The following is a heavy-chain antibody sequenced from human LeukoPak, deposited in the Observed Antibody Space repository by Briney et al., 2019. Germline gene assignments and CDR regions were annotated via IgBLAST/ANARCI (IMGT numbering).Heavy chain of an antibody. Sequence: PGGSLRLSCAASGFTFSSYEMNWVRQAPGKGLEWVSYINSSGSTIYYADSVKGRFTISRDNVKNSLYLQMNSLRAEDTAVYYCASPSDCSGGSCYWRAFDIWGQGTMVTVSS. CDR2: INSSGSTI. D-gene: IGHD2-15*01. J-gene: IGHJ3*02. CDR1: GFTFSSYE. CDR3: ASPSDCSGGSCYWRAFDI. V-gene: IGHV3-48*03.